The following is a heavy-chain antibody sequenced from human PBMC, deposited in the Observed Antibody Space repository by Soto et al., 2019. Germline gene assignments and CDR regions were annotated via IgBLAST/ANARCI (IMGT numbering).Heavy chain of an antibody. Sequence: WGSLRLSCAASGFTFSSYGMHWVRQAPGKGLEWVAVISYDGSNKYYADSVKGRFTISRDNSKNTLYLQMNSLRAEDTAVYYCAKDGEDIVVVPAAIELKYYYYYMDVWGKGTTVTVSS. D-gene: IGHD2-2*01. CDR2: ISYDGSNK. CDR1: GFTFSSYG. J-gene: IGHJ6*03. CDR3: AKDGEDIVVVPAAIELKYYYYYMDV. V-gene: IGHV3-30*18.